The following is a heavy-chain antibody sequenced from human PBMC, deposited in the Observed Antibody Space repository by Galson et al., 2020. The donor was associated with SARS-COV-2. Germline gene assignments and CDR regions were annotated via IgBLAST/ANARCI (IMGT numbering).Heavy chain of an antibody. Sequence: ASETLSLTCSVSGVSISSGPYYWSWIRQHPGKGLEWIGYISYSGRTFYNPSLKGRVSISLDTSMNQFSLKMTSVTAADTAVYYCARSIAALVTGVDYWGQGALVTVTS. CDR3: ARSIAALVTGVDY. V-gene: IGHV4-31*03. D-gene: IGHD6-13*01. CDR2: ISYSGRT. CDR1: GVSISSGPYY. J-gene: IGHJ4*02.